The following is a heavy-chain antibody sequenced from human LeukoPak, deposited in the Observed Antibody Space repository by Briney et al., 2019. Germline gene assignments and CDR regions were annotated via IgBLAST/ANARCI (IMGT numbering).Heavy chain of an antibody. Sequence: SVKVSRKASGGTFGSYAISWVRQAPGQGLEWMGGIIPIFGTANYAQKFQGRVTITADKSTSTAYMELSSLRSEDTAVYYCAGGHGVDSHSYYYYGMDVWGQGTTVTVSS. J-gene: IGHJ6*02. CDR3: AGGHGVDSHSYYYYGMDV. CDR1: GGTFGSYA. D-gene: IGHD4-11*01. V-gene: IGHV1-69*06. CDR2: IIPIFGTA.